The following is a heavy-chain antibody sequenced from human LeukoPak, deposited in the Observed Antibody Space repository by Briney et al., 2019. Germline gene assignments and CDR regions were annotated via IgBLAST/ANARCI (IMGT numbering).Heavy chain of an antibody. CDR3: ARTNDLDIVATIGSYYFDY. V-gene: IGHV4-39*07. D-gene: IGHD5-12*01. J-gene: IGHJ4*02. CDR2: IYYSGST. CDR1: GGSISSSSYY. Sequence: SETLSLTCTVSGGSISSSSYYWGWIRQPPGKGLEWIGSIYYSGSTYYNPSLKSRVTISVDTSKNQFSLKLSSVTAADTAVYYCARTNDLDIVATIGSYYFDYWGQGTLVTVSS.